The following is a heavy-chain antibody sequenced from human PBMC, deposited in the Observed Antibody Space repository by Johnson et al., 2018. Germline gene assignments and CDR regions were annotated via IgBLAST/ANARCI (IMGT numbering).Heavy chain of an antibody. Sequence: VQLVQSGGALVQPGGSLRLSCAASEFTFSRYRMNWVRQAPGKGLEWVASIISSGGTEYHGDSVKGRFTISRDNVKNSLYLQMNSLRAEDTAVYFCARGTLFQFHYGMDVWGQWTTVTVSS. V-gene: IGHV3-48*04. CDR2: IISSGGTE. D-gene: IGHD2-21*01. J-gene: IGHJ6*02. CDR3: ARGTLFQFHYGMDV. CDR1: EFTFSRYR.